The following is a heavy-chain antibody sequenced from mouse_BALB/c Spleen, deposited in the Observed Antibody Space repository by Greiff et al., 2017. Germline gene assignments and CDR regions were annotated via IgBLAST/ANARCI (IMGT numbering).Heavy chain of an antibody. V-gene: IGHV2-9*02. Sequence: VQGVESGPGLVAPSQSLSITCTVSGFSLTSYGVHWVRQPPGKGLEWLGVIWAGGSTNYNSALMSRLSISKDNSKSQVFLKMNSLQTDDTAMYYCAGLAWFAYWGQGTLVTVSA. J-gene: IGHJ3*01. CDR1: GFSLTSYG. CDR2: IWAGGST. CDR3: AGLAWFAY.